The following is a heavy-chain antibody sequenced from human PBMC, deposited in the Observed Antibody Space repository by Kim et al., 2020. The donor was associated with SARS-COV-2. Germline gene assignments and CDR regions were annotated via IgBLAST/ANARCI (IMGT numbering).Heavy chain of an antibody. J-gene: IGHJ4*02. Sequence: IYQVDSLKGRFIISRDNAKESLYLQMNILRVEDTGVYYCARAVATRAYFDYWGQGVLVTVSS. CDR3: ARAVATRAYFDY. CDR2: I. D-gene: IGHD4-17*01. V-gene: IGHV3-21*01.